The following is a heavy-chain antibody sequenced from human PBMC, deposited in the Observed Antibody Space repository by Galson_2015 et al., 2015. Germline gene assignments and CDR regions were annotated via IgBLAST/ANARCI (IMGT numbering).Heavy chain of an antibody. J-gene: IGHJ4*02. D-gene: IGHD3-3*01. CDR2: INVGNGNT. V-gene: IGHV1-3*01. Sequence: SVKVSCKASGYTFTSNPIHWVRQAPGQRLEWMGWINVGNGNTKYSQKFQGRVAITRDTSASTAYMELSSLTYEDTAVYYCGRFSMNYETCYYRGQGTLVTVSS. CDR3: GRFSMNYETCYY. CDR1: GYTFTSNP.